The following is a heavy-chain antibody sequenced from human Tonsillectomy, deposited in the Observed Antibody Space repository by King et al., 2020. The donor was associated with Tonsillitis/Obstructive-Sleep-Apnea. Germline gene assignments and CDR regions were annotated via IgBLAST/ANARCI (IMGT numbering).Heavy chain of an antibody. CDR3: ARGGDIVVVPAAGGLDAFDI. CDR1: GYTFTSYG. J-gene: IGHJ3*02. V-gene: IGHV1-18*01. D-gene: IGHD2-2*01. CDR2: ISAYNGNT. Sequence: QLVQSGAEVKKPGASVKVSCKASGYTFTSYGISWVRQAPGQGLEWMGWISAYNGNTNYAQKPQGRVTMTTDTSTSTAYMELRSLRSDDTAVYYCARGGDIVVVPAAGGLDAFDIWGQGTMVTVSS.